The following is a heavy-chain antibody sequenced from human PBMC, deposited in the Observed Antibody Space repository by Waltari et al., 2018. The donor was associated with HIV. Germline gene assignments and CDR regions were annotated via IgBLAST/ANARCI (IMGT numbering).Heavy chain of an antibody. CDR3: ASEPVDTAMVGWFDP. CDR2: ISYDGSNK. J-gene: IGHJ5*02. CDR1: GFTFSSYA. D-gene: IGHD5-18*01. V-gene: IGHV3-30*04. Sequence: QVQLVESGGGVVQPGRSLRLSCAASGFTFSSYAMHWVRQAPGKGLEWVAVISYDGSNKYYADAVKGRFTISRDNSKNTLYLQMNSLRAEDTAVYYCASEPVDTAMVGWFDPWGQGTLVTVSS.